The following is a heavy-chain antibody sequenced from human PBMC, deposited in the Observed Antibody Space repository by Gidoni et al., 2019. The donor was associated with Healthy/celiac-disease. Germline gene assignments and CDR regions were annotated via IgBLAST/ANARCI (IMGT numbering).Heavy chain of an antibody. J-gene: IGHJ5*02. D-gene: IGHD6-13*01. CDR2: IYYSGST. CDR3: ARRDSSSWSGWFDP. V-gene: IGHV4-39*01. Sequence: QLQLQESGPGLVKPSETLSLTCTVSGGSISSSSYYWGWIRQPPGKGLEWIGSIYYSGSTYYNPSLKSRVTISVDTSKNQFSLKLSSVTAADTAVYYCARRDSSSWSGWFDPWGQGTLVTVSS. CDR1: GGSISSSSYY.